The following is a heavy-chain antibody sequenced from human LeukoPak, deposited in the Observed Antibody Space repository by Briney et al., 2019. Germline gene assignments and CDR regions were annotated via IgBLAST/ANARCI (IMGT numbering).Heavy chain of an antibody. CDR2: ISGHNGNT. D-gene: IGHD4-17*01. J-gene: IGHJ4*02. V-gene: IGHV1-18*01. CDR3: VRVGSAYGDPLEFDF. CDR1: GYSFDKFG. Sequence: ASVKVSCKASGYSFDKFGISWVRQAPGRGLERMGWISGHNGNTDSAQKFQDRVTMTTDNSMTTAYLELRSLRSDDTAVYFCVRVGSAYGDPLEFDFWGQGTLVTVSS.